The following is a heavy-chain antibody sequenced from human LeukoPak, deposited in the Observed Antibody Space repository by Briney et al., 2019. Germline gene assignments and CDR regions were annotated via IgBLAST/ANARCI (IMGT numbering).Heavy chain of an antibody. CDR2: ISTSGST. V-gene: IGHV4-4*07. J-gene: IGHJ4*02. Sequence: PSETLSLTCTVSGGYISTYLWSWIRQPAGKGLEWIGHISTSGSTDYNPSLKSRVTMSVDTSRNQFSLKLSSVTDADTAVYYCARGYCSTTSCFLFDYWGQGTLVTVSS. D-gene: IGHD2-2*01. CDR3: ARGYCSTTSCFLFDY. CDR1: GGYISTYL.